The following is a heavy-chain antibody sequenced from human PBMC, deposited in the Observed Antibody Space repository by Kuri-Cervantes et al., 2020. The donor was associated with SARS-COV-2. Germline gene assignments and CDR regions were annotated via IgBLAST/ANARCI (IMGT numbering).Heavy chain of an antibody. CDR3: AMSYSSGWAFDY. CDR2: ISGSGGST. V-gene: IGHV3-23*01. D-gene: IGHD6-19*01. Sequence: GESLKISCTASGFTFGDYAMSWFRQAPGKGLEWVSAISGSGGSTYYADSVKGRFTISRDNSKNTLYLQMNSLRAEDTAVYYCAMSYSSGWAFDYWGQGTLVTVSS. J-gene: IGHJ4*02. CDR1: GFTFGDYA.